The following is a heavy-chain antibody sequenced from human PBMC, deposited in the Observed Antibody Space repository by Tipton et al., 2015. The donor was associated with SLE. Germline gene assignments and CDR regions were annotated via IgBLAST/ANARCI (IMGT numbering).Heavy chain of an antibody. J-gene: IGHJ6*03. CDR2: INSDGSST. V-gene: IGHV3-74*01. D-gene: IGHD6-6*01. CDR1: GFTFSSYW. CDR3: AGGLVHYYYCMDV. Sequence: GSLRLSCAASGFTFSSYWMHWVRQAPGKGLVWVSRINSDGSSTSYADSVKGRFTISRDNAKNTLYLQMNSLRAEDTAVYYCAGGLVHYYYCMDVWGKGTTVTVSS.